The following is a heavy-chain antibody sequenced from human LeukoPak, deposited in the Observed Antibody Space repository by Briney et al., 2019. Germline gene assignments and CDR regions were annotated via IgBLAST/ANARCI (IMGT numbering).Heavy chain of an antibody. CDR1: GFTFSNYW. D-gene: IGHD3-10*01. Sequence: GGSLRLSCAASGFTFSNYWMHWVRQAPGKGLVWVSRINSDGISTGYADSVKGRFTVSRDNAKKTLYLQMNSLRAEDTAVYYCARVVNYYGSGSYGYWGQGTLVTVSS. V-gene: IGHV3-74*01. CDR2: INSDGIST. J-gene: IGHJ4*02. CDR3: ARVVNYYGSGSYGY.